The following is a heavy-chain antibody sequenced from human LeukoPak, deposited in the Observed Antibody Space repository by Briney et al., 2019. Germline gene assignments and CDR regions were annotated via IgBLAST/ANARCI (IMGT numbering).Heavy chain of an antibody. V-gene: IGHV4-39*01. Sequence: SETLSLTCTVSGGSISSSSYYWGWIRQPPGKGLEWIGSIYYSGSTYYNPSLKSRVTISVDTSKNQFSLKLSSVTAADTAVYYCARSYYRSAWRWFDPWGQGTLVTVSS. D-gene: IGHD3-10*01. CDR2: IYYSGST. J-gene: IGHJ5*02. CDR1: GGSISSSSYY. CDR3: ARSYYRSAWRWFDP.